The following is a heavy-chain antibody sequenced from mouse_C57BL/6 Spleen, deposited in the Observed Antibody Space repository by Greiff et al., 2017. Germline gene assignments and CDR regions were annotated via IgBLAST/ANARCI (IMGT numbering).Heavy chain of an antibody. D-gene: IGHD2-4*01. J-gene: IGHJ3*01. Sequence: EVHLVESGGGLVKPGGSLKLSCAASGFTFSSYAMSWVRQTPDKRLEWVATISDGGSYTYYPDNVKGRFTISRDNAKNNLYLQMSHLKSEDTAMYYCAREFYDYDGFAYWGQGTLVTVSA. V-gene: IGHV5-4*01. CDR1: GFTFSSYA. CDR2: ISDGGSYT. CDR3: AREFYDYDGFAY.